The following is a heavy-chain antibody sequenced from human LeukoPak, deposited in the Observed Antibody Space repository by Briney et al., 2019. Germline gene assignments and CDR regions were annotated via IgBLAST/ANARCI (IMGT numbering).Heavy chain of an antibody. CDR3: ATLSDYRGSRPFDI. V-gene: IGHV1-69*05. CDR2: IIPIFGTA. Sequence: SVKVSCKASGGTFSSYAISWVRQAPGQGLEWMGGIIPIFGTANYAQKFQGRVTITTDESTSTAYMELRSLTSDDTAVYYCATLSDYRGSRPFDIWGQGTMVTVSS. CDR1: GGTFSSYA. J-gene: IGHJ3*02. D-gene: IGHD4-23*01.